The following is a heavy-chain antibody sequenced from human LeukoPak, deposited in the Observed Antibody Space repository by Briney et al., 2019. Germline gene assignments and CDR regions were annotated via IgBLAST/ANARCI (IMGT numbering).Heavy chain of an antibody. Sequence: SETLPLTCTVSGGSISSSSYYWGWIRQPPGKGLEWIGSIYYSGSTYYNPSLKSRVTISVDTSKNQFSLKLSSVTAADTAVYYCATQNYDFWSGSTRGWFDPWGQGTLVTVSS. D-gene: IGHD3-3*01. V-gene: IGHV4-39*01. CDR2: IYYSGST. CDR3: ATQNYDFWSGSTRGWFDP. CDR1: GGSISSSSYY. J-gene: IGHJ5*02.